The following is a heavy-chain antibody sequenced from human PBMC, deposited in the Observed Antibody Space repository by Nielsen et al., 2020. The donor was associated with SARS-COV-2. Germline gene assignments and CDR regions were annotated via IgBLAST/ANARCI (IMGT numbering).Heavy chain of an antibody. D-gene: IGHD5-24*01. V-gene: IGHV1-69*04. Sequence: SVKVSCKATRDAFRRNGFTWVRQAPGEGLEYMGRIIPMPAITNYAAKFQGRLTITADKSTSIAYMELTGLTSEDTAMYFCARDGRNADGYMDSWGQGTLITVSS. J-gene: IGHJ4*02. CDR1: RDAFRRNG. CDR2: IIPMPAIT. CDR3: ARDGRNADGYMDS.